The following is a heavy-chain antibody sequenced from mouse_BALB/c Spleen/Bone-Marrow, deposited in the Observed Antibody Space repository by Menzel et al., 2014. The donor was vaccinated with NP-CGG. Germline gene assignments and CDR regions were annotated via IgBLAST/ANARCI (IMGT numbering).Heavy chain of an antibody. CDR3: AMITTGAWFAY. V-gene: IGHV14-3*02. D-gene: IGHD2-4*01. CDR1: GFNIKDTY. J-gene: IGHJ3*01. Sequence: EVKLQESGAELVKPGASVKLSCTASGFNIKDTYMHWVKQRPEQGLEWIGRIVPANGNTKYDPKFQGKATITADTSSNAAYLQLSSLTSEDTAVYYCAMITTGAWFAYWGQGTLVTVSA. CDR2: IVPANGNT.